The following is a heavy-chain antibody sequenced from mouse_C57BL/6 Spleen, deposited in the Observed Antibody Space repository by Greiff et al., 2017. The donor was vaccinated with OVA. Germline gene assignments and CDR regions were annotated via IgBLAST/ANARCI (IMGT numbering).Heavy chain of an antibody. J-gene: IGHJ4*01. CDR2: INPNNGGT. V-gene: IGHV1-26*01. CDR3: ARGNWALYAMDY. Sequence: VQLQQSGPELVKPGASVKISCKASGYTFTDYYMNWVKQSHGKSLEWIGDINPNNGGTSYNQKFKGKATLTVDKSSSTAYMELRSLTSEDSAVYYCARGNWALYAMDYWGQGTSVTVSS. CDR1: GYTFTDYY. D-gene: IGHD4-1*01.